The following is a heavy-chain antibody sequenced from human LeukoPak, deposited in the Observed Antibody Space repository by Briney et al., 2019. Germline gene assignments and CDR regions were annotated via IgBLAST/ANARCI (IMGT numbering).Heavy chain of an antibody. CDR1: GGSISSYY. Sequence: PSETLSLTCTVSGGSISSYYWSWIRQPPGKGLEWIGYIYYSGSTNYNPSLKSRVTISVDTSKNQFSLKLSSVTAADTAVYYCASTYYGSGSYYNYWGQGTLVTVSS. D-gene: IGHD3-10*01. V-gene: IGHV4-59*01. J-gene: IGHJ4*02. CDR2: IYYSGST. CDR3: ASTYYGSGSYYNY.